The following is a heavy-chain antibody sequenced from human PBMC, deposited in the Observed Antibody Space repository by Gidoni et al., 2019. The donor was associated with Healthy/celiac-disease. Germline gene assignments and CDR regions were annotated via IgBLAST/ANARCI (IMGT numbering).Heavy chain of an antibody. V-gene: IGHV3-49*05. J-gene: IGHJ3*02. D-gene: IGHD5-18*01. CDR1: GFTFGDYA. CDR3: TRKYGYYAFDI. Sequence: EVQLVESGGGLVTPGRSLRLSCTASGFTFGDYAMSWFRQAPGKGLEWVGVIRSKAYGGTTEYAASVKGRFTISRDDSKSIAYLQMNSLKTEDTAVYYCTRKYGYYAFDIWGQGTMVTVSS. CDR2: IRSKAYGGTT.